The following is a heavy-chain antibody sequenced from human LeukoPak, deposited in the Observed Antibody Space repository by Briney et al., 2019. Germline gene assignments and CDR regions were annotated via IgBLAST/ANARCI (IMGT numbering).Heavy chain of an antibody. CDR2: ISGSGGST. CDR3: AKDARGAYCGGDCYH. Sequence: PGGSLRLSCAASGFTFSSYAMSWVRQAPGKGLEWVPAISGSGGSTYYADSVKGRFTISRDNSKNTLYLQMNSLRAEDTAVYYCAKDARGAYCGGDCYHWGQGTLVTVSS. D-gene: IGHD2-21*02. V-gene: IGHV3-23*01. J-gene: IGHJ4*02. CDR1: GFTFSSYA.